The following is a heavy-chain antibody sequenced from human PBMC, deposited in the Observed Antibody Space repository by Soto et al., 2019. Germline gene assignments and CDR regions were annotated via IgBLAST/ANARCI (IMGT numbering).Heavy chain of an antibody. CDR1: GDSVSSNSAA. CDR3: ARESGSRGSGSPPYGMDV. Sequence: QSQTLSLTCAISGDSVSSNSAAWNWIRQSPSRGLEWLGRTYYRSKWYNDYAVSVKSRITINPDTSKNQFSLQLNSVTPEDTAVYYCARESGSRGSGSPPYGMDVWGQGTTVTVSS. D-gene: IGHD3-10*01. J-gene: IGHJ6*02. CDR2: TYYRSKWYN. V-gene: IGHV6-1*01.